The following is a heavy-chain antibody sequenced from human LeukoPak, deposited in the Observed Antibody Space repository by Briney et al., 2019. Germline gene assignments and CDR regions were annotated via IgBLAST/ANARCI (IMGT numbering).Heavy chain of an antibody. CDR2: IYYSGST. J-gene: IGHJ4*02. Sequence: SETLSPTCTVSGGSISSYYWSWIRQPPGKGLEWIGYIYYSGSTDYNPSLKSRVTISVDTSKNQFSLNLSSVTAADTAVYYCARLSSSGWYSFDYWGQGTLVTVSS. V-gene: IGHV4-59*01. CDR1: GGSISSYY. D-gene: IGHD6-19*01. CDR3: ARLSSSGWYSFDY.